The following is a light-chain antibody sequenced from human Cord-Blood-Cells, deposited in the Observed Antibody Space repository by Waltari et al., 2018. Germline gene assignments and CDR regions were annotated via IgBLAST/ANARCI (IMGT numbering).Light chain of an antibody. CDR2: DAS. V-gene: IGKV3-11*01. CDR3: QKRSNWLT. J-gene: IGKJ4*01. Sequence: IVLTQSPATLSLSPWERATLSCRASQCVSSYFTWYQQKPGQAPRHLIYDASNRATGIPARFSGSGSGTDFTLNISSPEPEDFAVYYCQKRSNWLTFGVGTKVEIK. CDR1: QCVSSY.